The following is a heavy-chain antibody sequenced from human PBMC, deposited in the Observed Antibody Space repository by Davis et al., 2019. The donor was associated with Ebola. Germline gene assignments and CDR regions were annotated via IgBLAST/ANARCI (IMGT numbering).Heavy chain of an antibody. J-gene: IGHJ4*02. Sequence: GGSLRLSCAASGFTFSSYWMHWVRQAPGKGLEWVAVIWYDGSNKYYADSVKGRFTISRDNSKNTLYLQMNSLRAEDTAVYYCARELYYYGSGSYSYYFDYWGQGTLVTVSS. CDR2: IWYDGSNK. CDR1: GFTFSSYW. CDR3: ARELYYYGSGSYSYYFDY. V-gene: IGHV3-33*08. D-gene: IGHD3-10*01.